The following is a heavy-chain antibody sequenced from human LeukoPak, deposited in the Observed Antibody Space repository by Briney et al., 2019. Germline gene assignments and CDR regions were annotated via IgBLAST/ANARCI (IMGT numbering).Heavy chain of an antibody. Sequence: GRSLRLSCAASGFNFRSFGMHWVRQAPGKGLEWVAVIGNHGNAKFYADPVKGRFTVSRDNSKDTLFLQMNSLRADDTAVYYCAKSRWELRPDFDYWGQGTLVTVSS. V-gene: IGHV3-30*18. CDR3: AKSRWELRPDFDY. J-gene: IGHJ4*02. D-gene: IGHD1-26*01. CDR1: GFNFRSFG. CDR2: IGNHGNAK.